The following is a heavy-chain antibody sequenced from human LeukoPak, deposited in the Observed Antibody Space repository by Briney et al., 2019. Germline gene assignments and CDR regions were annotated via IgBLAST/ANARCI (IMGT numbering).Heavy chain of an antibody. D-gene: IGHD3-3*01. CDR3: AKKSLWSGPFDY. V-gene: IGHV3-30*04. Sequence: PGRSLRLSCAASGFIFSSYAMHWVRQAPGKGLEWVAVISFDGGNKYYADSVKGRFTVSRDNSKNILFLQMNSLRAEDTAVYFCAKKSLWSGPFDYWGQGSLVTVFS. CDR2: ISFDGGNK. CDR1: GFIFSSYA. J-gene: IGHJ4*02.